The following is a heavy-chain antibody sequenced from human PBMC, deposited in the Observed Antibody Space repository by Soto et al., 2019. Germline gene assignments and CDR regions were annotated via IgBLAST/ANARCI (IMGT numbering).Heavy chain of an antibody. V-gene: IGHV1-69*01. CDR2: IIPIFGTA. J-gene: IGHJ6*02. Sequence: QVQLVQSGAEVKKPGSSVNVSCKASGGTFSSYAISWVRQAPGQGLEWMGGIIPIFGTANYAQKFQGRVTITADESTSTAYMELSSLRSEDTAVYYCARGYCSGGSCYSVAYYYYYGMDVWGQGTTVTVSS. CDR1: GGTFSSYA. CDR3: ARGYCSGGSCYSVAYYYYYGMDV. D-gene: IGHD2-15*01.